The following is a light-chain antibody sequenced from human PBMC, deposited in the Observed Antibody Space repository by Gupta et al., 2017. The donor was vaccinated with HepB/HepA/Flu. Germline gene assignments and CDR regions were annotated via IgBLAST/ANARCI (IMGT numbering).Light chain of an antibody. CDR2: YNN. V-gene: IGLV3-21*04. CDR1: KIGSKS. Sequence: YVVTQPTFGSGAPGTEAQRARGGNKIGSKSVHWYQQKPGPAPVMVLYYNNDRPSGIPERFSGSNSENTASLTISRVEADEEADYYCKVWDSTRDHVVFGGGTKLTVL. J-gene: IGLJ2*01. CDR3: KVWDSTRDHVV.